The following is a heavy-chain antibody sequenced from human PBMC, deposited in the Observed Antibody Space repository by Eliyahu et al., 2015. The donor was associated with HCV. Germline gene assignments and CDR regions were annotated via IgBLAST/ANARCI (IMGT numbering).Heavy chain of an antibody. V-gene: IGHV6-1*01. CDR2: TYYRSKWYN. CDR1: GDSVSSNSAA. D-gene: IGHD2-15*01. J-gene: IGHJ4*02. CDR3: ARARRAGYCSGGSCYSAGVSVHNIDY. Sequence: QVQLQQSGPGLVKPSQTLSLTCAISGDSVSSNSAAWNWIRQSPSRGLEWLGRTYYRSKWYNDYAVSVKSRITINPDTSKNQFSLQLNSVTPEDTAVYYCARARRAGYCSGGSCYSAGVSVHNIDYWGQGTLVTVSS.